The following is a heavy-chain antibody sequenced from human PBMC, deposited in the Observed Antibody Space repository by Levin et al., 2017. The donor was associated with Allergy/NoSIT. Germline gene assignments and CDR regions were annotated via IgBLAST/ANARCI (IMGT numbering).Heavy chain of an antibody. CDR3: AKVRRELVIATDAFDI. D-gene: IGHD3-9*01. J-gene: IGHJ3*02. Sequence: QAGGSLRLSCAVSGVAFSSYAMHWVRQAPGKGLEWVADISDDGSKKYYADSVKGRFTISRDNFKNTLFLQMNSLRVEDTAVYYCAKVRRELVIATDAFDIWGPGTLVTVSS. V-gene: IGHV3-30*18. CDR2: ISDDGSKK. CDR1: GVAFSSYA.